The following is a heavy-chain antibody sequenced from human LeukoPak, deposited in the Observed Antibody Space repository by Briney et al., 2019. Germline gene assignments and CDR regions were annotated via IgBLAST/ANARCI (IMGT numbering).Heavy chain of an antibody. Sequence: PGGSLRLSCAASGFTFSSYWMHWVRQAPGKGLVWVSRINSDGSSTSYADSVKGRFTISRDNSKNTLYLQMNSLRAEDTAVYYCAKGIKAVPAAIGFDYWGQGTLVTVSS. V-gene: IGHV3-74*01. D-gene: IGHD2-2*02. CDR2: INSDGSST. CDR3: AKGIKAVPAAIGFDY. CDR1: GFTFSSYW. J-gene: IGHJ4*02.